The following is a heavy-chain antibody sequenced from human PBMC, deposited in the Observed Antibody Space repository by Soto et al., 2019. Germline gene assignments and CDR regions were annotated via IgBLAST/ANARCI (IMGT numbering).Heavy chain of an antibody. D-gene: IGHD2-21*02. Sequence: GASVKVSCKASGYTFTGYYMHWVRQAPGQGLEWMGWINPNSGGTNYAQKFQGWVTMTRDTSISTAYMELSRLRSDDTAVYYCARGAYCGGDCYSHIDYWGQGTLVTVSS. V-gene: IGHV1-2*04. CDR3: ARGAYCGGDCYSHIDY. J-gene: IGHJ4*02. CDR1: GYTFTGYY. CDR2: INPNSGGT.